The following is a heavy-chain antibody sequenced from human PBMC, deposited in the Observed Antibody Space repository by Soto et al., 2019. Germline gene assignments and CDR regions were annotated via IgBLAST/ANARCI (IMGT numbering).Heavy chain of an antibody. CDR1: GYTFTSYA. CDR3: ARVGVLWFGADGWFDP. V-gene: IGHV1-3*01. J-gene: IGHJ5*02. CDR2: INAGNGNT. D-gene: IGHD3-10*01. Sequence: QVQLLQSGAEVKKPGASVKVSCKASGYTFTSYAMHWVRQAPGQRLEWMGWINAGNGNTKYSQKFQGRVTITRDTYASTAYMELSSLRSEDTAVYYCARVGVLWFGADGWFDPWGQGTMVTVSS.